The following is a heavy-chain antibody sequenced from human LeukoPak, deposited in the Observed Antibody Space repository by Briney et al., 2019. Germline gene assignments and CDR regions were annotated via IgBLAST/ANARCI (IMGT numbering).Heavy chain of an antibody. Sequence: PGGSLRLSCAASGFTFSSYWMSWVREARGKGLEWVANIKQDGSEKYYVDSVKGRFTISRDNAKNSLYLQMKSLRAEDTAVYYCARDSATYYDILTERRRNPLDVWGQGTTVTVSS. J-gene: IGHJ6*02. V-gene: IGHV3-7*01. D-gene: IGHD3-9*01. CDR3: ARDSATYYDILTERRRNPLDV. CDR1: GFTFSSYW. CDR2: IKQDGSEK.